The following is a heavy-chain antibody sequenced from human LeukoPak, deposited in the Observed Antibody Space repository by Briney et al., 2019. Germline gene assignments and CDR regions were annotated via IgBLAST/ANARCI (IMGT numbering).Heavy chain of an antibody. CDR2: ISWNSGSI. CDR1: GFTFDDYA. V-gene: IGHV3-9*03. D-gene: IGHD3-22*01. Sequence: GRSLRLSCAASGFTFDDYAMHWVRQAPGKGLEWVSGISWNSGSIGYADSVKGRFTISRDNAKNSLYLQMNSLRAEDMALYYCAKGKFYYDSSGYPNDAFDIWGQGTVVTVSS. J-gene: IGHJ3*02. CDR3: AKGKFYYDSSGYPNDAFDI.